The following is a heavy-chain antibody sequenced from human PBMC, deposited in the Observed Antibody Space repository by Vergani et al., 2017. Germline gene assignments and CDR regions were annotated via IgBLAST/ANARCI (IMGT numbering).Heavy chain of an antibody. Sequence: EVQLLESGGGLVQPGGSLRLSCAASGFTFDDYAMHWVRQAPGKGLEWVSGISWNSGSIGYADSVKGRFTISRDNAKNSLYLQMNSLRAEDTALYYCAKDMFRYCSSTSCYSFDYWGQGTLVTVSS. V-gene: IGHV3-9*01. J-gene: IGHJ4*02. D-gene: IGHD2-2*01. CDR1: GFTFDDYA. CDR2: ISWNSGSI. CDR3: AKDMFRYCSSTSCYSFDY.